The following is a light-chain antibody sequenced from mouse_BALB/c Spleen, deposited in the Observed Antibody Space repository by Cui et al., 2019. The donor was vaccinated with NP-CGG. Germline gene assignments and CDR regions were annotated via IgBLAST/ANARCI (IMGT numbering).Light chain of an antibody. CDR1: TGAVTTSNY. CDR2: GTN. V-gene: IGLV1*01. CDR3: ALWYSNHWV. Sequence: QAVVTQESDAPTSPGATVTLTCRSSTGAVTTSNYANWVQEKPDHLFTGLIGGTNNRVPRVPARFSGSLIGDKTALTITGAQTEDEAIYFCALWYSNHWVFGGGTKLTVL. J-gene: IGLJ1*01.